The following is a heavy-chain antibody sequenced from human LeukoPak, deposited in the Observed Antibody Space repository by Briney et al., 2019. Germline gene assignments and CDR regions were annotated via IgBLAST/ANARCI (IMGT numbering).Heavy chain of an antibody. D-gene: IGHD3-10*01. CDR1: GFTFSSYS. V-gene: IGHV3-21*01. J-gene: IGHJ4*02. Sequence: GGSLRLSCAAFGFTFSSYSMNWVRQAPGKGLEWVSSISSSSSYIYYADSVEGRFTISRDNAKNSLYLQMNSLRAEDTAVYYCARDFSGLPFDYWGQGTLVTVSS. CDR3: ARDFSGLPFDY. CDR2: ISSSSSYI.